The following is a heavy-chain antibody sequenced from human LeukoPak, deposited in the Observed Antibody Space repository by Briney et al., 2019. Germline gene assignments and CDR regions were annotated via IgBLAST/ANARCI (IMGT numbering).Heavy chain of an antibody. CDR3: ARDMYSGSLRY. V-gene: IGHV3-23*01. CDR1: GFTFSQFG. Sequence: PGGSLRLSCATSGFTFSQFGMTWVRQPPGKGLEWVASFDGNAHGTYFADSVKGRCTISRDNSKNTLYLQMNSLRAEDTAVYYCARDMYSGSLRYWGQGTLVTVSS. J-gene: IGHJ4*02. CDR2: FDGNAHGT. D-gene: IGHD3-22*01.